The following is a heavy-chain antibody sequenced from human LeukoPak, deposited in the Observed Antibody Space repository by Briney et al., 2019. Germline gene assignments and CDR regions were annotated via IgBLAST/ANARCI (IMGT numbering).Heavy chain of an antibody. V-gene: IGHV3-66*01. D-gene: IGHD3-10*01. CDR3: ARDVLIGETTYDY. CDR1: GFRFSPYS. CDR2: IYSGGST. Sequence: GGSLRLSCAASGFRFSPYSMSWVRQAPGKGLEWVSVIYSGGSTYYADSVKGRFTISRDNTKNTLYLQMNSLRAEDTAVYYCARDVLIGETTYDYWGQGTLVTVSS. J-gene: IGHJ4*02.